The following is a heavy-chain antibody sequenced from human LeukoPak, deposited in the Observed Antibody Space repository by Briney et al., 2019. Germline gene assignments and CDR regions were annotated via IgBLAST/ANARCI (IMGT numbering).Heavy chain of an antibody. CDR3: ARLWDYYGSGSVDY. CDR1: GGSISSYY. J-gene: IGHJ4*02. D-gene: IGHD3-10*01. V-gene: IGHV4-59*08. CDR2: IHYNDNT. Sequence: SETLSLTCTVSGGSISSYYWSWIRQPPGKGLEWIGFIHYNDNTKYNPSLESRVTISVDTSKNQFSLRLSSVTAADTAVYYCARLWDYYGSGSVDYWGQGTLLTVSS.